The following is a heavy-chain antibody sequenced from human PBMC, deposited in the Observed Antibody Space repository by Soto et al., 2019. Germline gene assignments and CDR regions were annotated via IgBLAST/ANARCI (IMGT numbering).Heavy chain of an antibody. J-gene: IGHJ5*02. D-gene: IGHD2-21*02. V-gene: IGHV1-3*01. CDR1: GYTFTSYA. CDR3: ARCFRGGDAAWGDP. CDR2: INAGNGNT. Sequence: QVQLVQSGAEVKKPGASVKVSCKASGYTFTSYAMHWVRQAPGQRLEWMGWINAGNGNTKYSQKFQGRVTITRDTSESTAYMELSSLRSEDTAVYYCARCFRGGDAAWGDPWGQGTLVTVSS.